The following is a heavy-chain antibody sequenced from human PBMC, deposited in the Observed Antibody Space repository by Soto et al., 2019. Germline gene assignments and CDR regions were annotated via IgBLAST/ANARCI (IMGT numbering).Heavy chain of an antibody. Sequence: GGSLRLSCVGSGFTFSTYSINWVRQAPGKGLEWVSRMNSDGGIINYADSVKGRFTVSRDNAKNTLYLQMNSLRVEDTAVYYCATAEVDYWGPGTLVTVSS. CDR1: GFTFSTYS. J-gene: IGHJ4*02. V-gene: IGHV3-74*01. CDR2: MNSDGGII. CDR3: ATAEVDY.